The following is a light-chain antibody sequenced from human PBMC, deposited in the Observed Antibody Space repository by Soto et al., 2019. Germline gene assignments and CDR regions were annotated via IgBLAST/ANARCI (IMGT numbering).Light chain of an antibody. CDR3: QQYNSSRT. CDR1: QSISSW. J-gene: IGKJ1*01. CDR2: DAS. Sequence: IQMTQSPSTLSASVGDRFTITCRASQSISSWLAWYQQKPGKAPKLLIYDASSLESGVPSRFSGSGSGTEFTLTISSLQPDDFATYYCQQYNSSRTFDQGTKVDIK. V-gene: IGKV1-5*01.